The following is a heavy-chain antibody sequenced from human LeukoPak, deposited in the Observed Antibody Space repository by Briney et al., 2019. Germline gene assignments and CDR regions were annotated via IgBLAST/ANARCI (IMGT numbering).Heavy chain of an antibody. Sequence: SETLSLTCTVSGGSISTYYWNWIRQPPGKGLEWIGYIHYSGTTNHNLSLKGRVTIPVDTSKNQFSLKLTSVTAADTAVYYCARGIYSGYDRSFDSWGQGTLVTVSS. V-gene: IGHV4-59*01. D-gene: IGHD5-12*01. CDR2: IHYSGTT. CDR3: ARGIYSGYDRSFDS. CDR1: GGSISTYY. J-gene: IGHJ4*02.